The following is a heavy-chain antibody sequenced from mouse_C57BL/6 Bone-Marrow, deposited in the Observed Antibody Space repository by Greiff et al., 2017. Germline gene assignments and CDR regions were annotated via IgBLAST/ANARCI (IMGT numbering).Heavy chain of an antibody. CDR3: ARGITTVVRDY. Sequence: QVQLQQSGAELARPGASVKLSCKASGYTFTSYGISWVKQRTGQGLEWIGEIYPRSGNTYYNEQFKGKATLTADKSSSTAYMELRSLTSADYAVYFSARGITTVVRDYWGQGTTLTVSS. V-gene: IGHV1-81*01. CDR1: GYTFTSYG. D-gene: IGHD1-1*01. J-gene: IGHJ2*01. CDR2: IYPRSGNT.